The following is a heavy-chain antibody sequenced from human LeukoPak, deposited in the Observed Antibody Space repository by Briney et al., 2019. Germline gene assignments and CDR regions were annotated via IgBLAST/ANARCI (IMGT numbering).Heavy chain of an antibody. D-gene: IGHD5-18*01. CDR2: INSDGSST. J-gene: IGHJ6*02. CDR3: GREDRLGYNHAYGVDV. CDR1: GFTFSRYW. Sequence: GGSLRLSCPASGFTFSRYWMHWVRQAPGKGLVWVSRINSDGSSTTYADSVKGRFTISRDNAKNTLYLQMNSLRAEDTAVYYCGREDRLGYNHAYGVDVWGQGTTVTVSS. V-gene: IGHV3-74*01.